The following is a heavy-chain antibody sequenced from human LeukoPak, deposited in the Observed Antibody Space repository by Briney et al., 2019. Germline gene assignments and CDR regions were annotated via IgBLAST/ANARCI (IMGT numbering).Heavy chain of an antibody. V-gene: IGHV5-51*01. CDR2: IYPGDSDT. CDR1: GYSFISYW. D-gene: IGHD4-17*01. Sequence: GESLKISCKGSGYSFISYWIGWVRQMPGKGLDWMGIIYPGDSDTRYSPSFQGQVTISADKSISTAYLQWSSLKAPDTAIYYCARVRRGYGDSYYFDYWGQGSLVTVSS. CDR3: ARVRRGYGDSYYFDY. J-gene: IGHJ4*02.